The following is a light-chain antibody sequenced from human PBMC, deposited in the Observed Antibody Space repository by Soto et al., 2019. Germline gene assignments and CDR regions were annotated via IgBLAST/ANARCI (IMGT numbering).Light chain of an antibody. CDR1: QSVGND. CDR2: GAS. J-gene: IGKJ1*01. CDR3: QQRSNWPPWT. V-gene: IGKV3-11*01. Sequence: EIVLTQSPATLSLSPGERATLSCRASQSVGNDLAWYQQKPGQAPSLLIYGASSRATGIPARFSGSGSGTDFTLTISSLEPEDFAVYYCQQRSNWPPWTFGQGTKVDIK.